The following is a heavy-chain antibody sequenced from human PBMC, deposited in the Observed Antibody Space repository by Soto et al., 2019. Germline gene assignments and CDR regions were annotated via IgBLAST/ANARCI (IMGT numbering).Heavy chain of an antibody. CDR3: AKDLRYMVRGVSDY. Sequence: GGSLRLSCAASGFTFSSYAMSWVRQAPGKGLEWVSATSGSGGSTYYADSVKGRFTISRDNSKNTLYLQMNSLRAEDTAVYYCAKDLRYMVRGVSDYWGQGTLVTVSS. CDR1: GFTFSSYA. V-gene: IGHV3-23*01. D-gene: IGHD3-10*01. J-gene: IGHJ4*02. CDR2: TSGSGGST.